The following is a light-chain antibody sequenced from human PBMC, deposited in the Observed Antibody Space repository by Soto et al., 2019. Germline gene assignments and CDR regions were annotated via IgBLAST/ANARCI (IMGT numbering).Light chain of an antibody. CDR2: EGS. J-gene: IGLJ3*02. Sequence: QSVLTQPASVSGSPGQSITISCTGTSSDVGYYNLVSWYQQHPGKAPKLMLYEGSKRPSGVSNRFSGSKSDYTDSLTISGLQAEDEADYYCCSYAGSGTLVFGGGTKVTVL. CDR3: CSYAGSGTLV. CDR1: SSDVGYYNL. V-gene: IGLV2-23*01.